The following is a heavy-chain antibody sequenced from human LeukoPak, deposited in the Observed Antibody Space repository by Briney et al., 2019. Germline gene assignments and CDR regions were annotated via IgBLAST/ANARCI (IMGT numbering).Heavy chain of an antibody. D-gene: IGHD6-13*01. CDR3: ARAPYSSSWLCDI. CDR1: GFTFSDYY. J-gene: IGHJ3*02. V-gene: IGHV3-11*04. CDR2: ISSSGSTI. Sequence: GGSLRLSCAASGFTFSDYYMSWIRQAPGKGLEWVSYISSSGSTIYYADSVKGRFTISRDNAKNSLYLQMNSLRAEDTAVYYCARAPYSSSWLCDIWGQGTMVTVSS.